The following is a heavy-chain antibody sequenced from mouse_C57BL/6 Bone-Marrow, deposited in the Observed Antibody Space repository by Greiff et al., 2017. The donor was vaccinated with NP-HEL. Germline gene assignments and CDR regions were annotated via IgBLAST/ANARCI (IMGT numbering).Heavy chain of an antibody. CDR2: ISSGGSYT. J-gene: IGHJ2*01. CDR3: ARLVYYYGSRYYFDY. Sequence: EVQRVESGGDLVKPGGSLKLSCAASGFTFSSYGMSWVRQTPDKRLEWVATISSGGSYTYYPDSVKGRFTISRDNAKNTLYLQMSSLKSEDTAMYYCARLVYYYGSRYYFDYWGQGTTLTVSS. CDR1: GFTFSSYG. V-gene: IGHV5-6*01. D-gene: IGHD1-1*01.